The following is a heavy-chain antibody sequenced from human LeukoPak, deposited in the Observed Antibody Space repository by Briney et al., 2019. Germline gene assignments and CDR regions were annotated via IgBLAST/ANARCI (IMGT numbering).Heavy chain of an antibody. J-gene: IGHJ5*02. V-gene: IGHV4-59*01. Sequence: SETLSLTCTVSGGSISSYYWSWIRQPPGKGLEWIGYIYYSGSTNYNPSLKSRVTISVDTSKNHFSPKLSSVTAADTAVYYCARVVAAAARGDWFDPWGQGTLVTVSS. CDR1: GGSISSYY. CDR3: ARVVAAAARGDWFDP. CDR2: IYYSGST. D-gene: IGHD6-13*01.